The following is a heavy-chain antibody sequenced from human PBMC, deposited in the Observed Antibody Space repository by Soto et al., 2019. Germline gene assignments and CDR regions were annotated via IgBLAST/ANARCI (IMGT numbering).Heavy chain of an antibody. Sequence: ASVKVPCKASGYTFTSYGISWVRQAPGQGLEWMGWISAYNGNTNYAQKLQGRVTMNTDTSTSTAYMELRSLRSDDTAVYYCARDVPNSSSWPPLLDYWGQGTLVTVS. CDR1: GYTFTSYG. D-gene: IGHD6-13*01. CDR3: ARDVPNSSSWPPLLDY. V-gene: IGHV1-18*01. CDR2: ISAYNGNT. J-gene: IGHJ4*02.